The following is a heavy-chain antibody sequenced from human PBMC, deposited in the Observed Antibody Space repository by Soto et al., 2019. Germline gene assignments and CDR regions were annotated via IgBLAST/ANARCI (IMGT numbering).Heavy chain of an antibody. J-gene: IGHJ4*02. CDR1: GGSISSYY. D-gene: IGHD3-22*01. CDR3: DSGSVYYYDSSGYLPARGKFDY. Sequence: SETLSLTCTFSGGSISSYYWSWIRQPPGKGLEWIGYFFYSGSTNYNPSLKSRVTISVDTSKNQFSLKLNSVTAADTAVYYCDSGSVYYYDSSGYLPARGKFDYWGQGTLVTVSS. CDR2: FFYSGST. V-gene: IGHV4-59*08.